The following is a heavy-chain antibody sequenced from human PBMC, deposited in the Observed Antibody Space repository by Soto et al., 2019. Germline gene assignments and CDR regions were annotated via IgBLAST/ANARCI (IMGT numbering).Heavy chain of an antibody. J-gene: IGHJ4*02. CDR3: AKDRRAGGNYGFYSDF. Sequence: EVQLLESGGGLVQPGGSLRLSCAASGFTFSSYGMTWVRQDPGKGLEWVSFSSATGAGTYYADSVKGRFTISRDNSKNTLYLQMTSLRADDTAVYYCAKDRRAGGNYGFYSDFWGQGALVIVSS. D-gene: IGHD1-7*01. CDR1: GFTFSSYG. V-gene: IGHV3-23*01. CDR2: SSATGAGT.